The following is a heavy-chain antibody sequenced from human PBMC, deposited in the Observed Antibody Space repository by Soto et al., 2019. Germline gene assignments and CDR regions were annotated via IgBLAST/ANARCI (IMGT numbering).Heavy chain of an antibody. Sequence: ASVKVSCKAPGGTFTGYYMHWVRQAPGQGLEWMGWISAYNGNTNYAQKLQGRVTMTTDTSTSTAYMELRSLRSDDTAVYYCARDVIAAAGHYYYGMDVWGQGTTVTVSS. CDR2: ISAYNGNT. CDR3: ARDVIAAAGHYYYGMDV. J-gene: IGHJ6*02. V-gene: IGHV1-18*04. D-gene: IGHD6-13*01. CDR1: GGTFTGYY.